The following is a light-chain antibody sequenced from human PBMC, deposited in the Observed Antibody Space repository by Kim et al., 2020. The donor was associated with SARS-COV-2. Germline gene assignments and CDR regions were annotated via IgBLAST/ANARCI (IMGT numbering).Light chain of an antibody. CDR3: QQRSDWPPLT. CDR2: DAS. J-gene: IGKJ4*01. CDR1: QSVSNS. V-gene: IGKV3-11*01. Sequence: SPGERATLSCRASQSVSNSVVWYQQKPGQAPRLLIYDASNRATGIPARFSGSGSGTDFTLTISSLESEDFAVYYCQQRSDWPPLTFGGGTKVDIK.